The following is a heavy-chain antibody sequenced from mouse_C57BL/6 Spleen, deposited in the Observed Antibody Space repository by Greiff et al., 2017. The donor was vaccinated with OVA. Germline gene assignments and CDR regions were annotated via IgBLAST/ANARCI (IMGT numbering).Heavy chain of an antibody. V-gene: IGHV1-82*01. D-gene: IGHD1-1*01. CDR1: GYAFSSSW. J-gene: IGHJ2*01. CDR3: ARGEYYEDY. CDR2: IYPGDGDT. Sequence: QVQLQQSGPELVKPGASVKISCKASGYAFSSSWMNWVKQRPGKGLEWIGRIYPGDGDTNYNGKFKGKATLTADKSSSTAYMQLSSLTSEDSAVYFCARGEYYEDYWGQGTTLTVSS.